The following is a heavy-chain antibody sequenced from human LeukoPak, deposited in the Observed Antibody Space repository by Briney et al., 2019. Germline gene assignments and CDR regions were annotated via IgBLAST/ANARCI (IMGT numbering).Heavy chain of an antibody. CDR2: IYYSGST. Sequence: SETLSLTCTVSGGSISSGDYYWSWIRQPPGKGLEWVGYIYYSGSTYYNPSLKSRVTISVDTSKNQFSLKLSSVTAADTAVYYCARPLGGATLHAFDIWGQGTMVTVSS. CDR3: ARPLGGATLHAFDI. J-gene: IGHJ3*02. V-gene: IGHV4-30-4*08. D-gene: IGHD4/OR15-4a*01. CDR1: GGSISSGDYY.